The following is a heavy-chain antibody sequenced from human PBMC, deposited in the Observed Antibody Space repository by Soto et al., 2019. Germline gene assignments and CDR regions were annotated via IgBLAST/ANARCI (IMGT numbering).Heavy chain of an antibody. J-gene: IGHJ6*02. D-gene: IGHD2-21*02. CDR2: IKSKTDGGTT. V-gene: IGHV3-15*07. Sequence: EVQLVESGGGLVKPGGSLRLSCAASGFTFSNAWMNWVRQAPGKGLEWVGRIKSKTDGGTTDYAAPVKGRFTISRDDSKDTLYLQMNSLKTEDTAVYYCTTGDPYYYYYGMDVWGQGTTVTVSS. CDR1: GFTFSNAW. CDR3: TTGDPYYYYYGMDV.